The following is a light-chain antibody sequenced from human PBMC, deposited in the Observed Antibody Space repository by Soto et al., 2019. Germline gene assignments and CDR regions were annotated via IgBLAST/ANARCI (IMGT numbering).Light chain of an antibody. CDR2: SND. J-gene: IGLJ3*02. CDR3: AAWYHGLYGPG. Sequence: QSVLTQPPSASGTPGQRVTISCSGSSSNIGSNAVNWYQHLPGTAPKLLIYSNDQRPSGVPDRFPGSKSGTSASLAISGLQSEDEADYDCAAWYHGLYGPGFGGGTTQTVL. V-gene: IGLV1-44*01. CDR1: SSNIGSNA.